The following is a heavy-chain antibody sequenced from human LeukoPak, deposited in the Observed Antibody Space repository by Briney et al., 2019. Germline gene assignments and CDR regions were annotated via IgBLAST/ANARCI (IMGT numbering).Heavy chain of an antibody. Sequence: GSLRLSCAASGFTFSSYSMNWVRQAPGKGLEWVSSISSSSSYIYYADSVKGRFTISRDNAKNSLYLQMNSLRAEDTAVYYCAREGEDIVVVPAASWFDPWGQGTLVTVSS. D-gene: IGHD2-2*01. CDR1: GFTFSSYS. V-gene: IGHV3-21*01. CDR2: ISSSSSYI. J-gene: IGHJ5*02. CDR3: AREGEDIVVVPAASWFDP.